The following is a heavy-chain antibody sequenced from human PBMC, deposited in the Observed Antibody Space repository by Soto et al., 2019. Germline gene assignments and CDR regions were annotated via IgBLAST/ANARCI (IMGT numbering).Heavy chain of an antibody. CDR2: ISGSGGST. Sequence: EVQLLESGGGLVQPGGSLRLSCAASGFTFSSYAMSWVRQAPGKGLEWVSAISGSGGSTYYADSVKGRFTISRDNPKNTLYLQMNSLRAEDTAVYYCAKDATYYDYIWESYLQQDYFDYWGQGTLVTVSS. D-gene: IGHD3-16*02. CDR1: GFTFSSYA. J-gene: IGHJ4*02. V-gene: IGHV3-23*01. CDR3: AKDATYYDYIWESYLQQDYFDY.